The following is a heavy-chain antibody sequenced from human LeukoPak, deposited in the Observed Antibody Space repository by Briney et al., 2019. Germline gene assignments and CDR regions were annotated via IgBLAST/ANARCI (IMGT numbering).Heavy chain of an antibody. V-gene: IGHV1-18*04. J-gene: IGHJ4*02. CDR3: ASIVVALDY. Sequence: ASVKVSCKASGYTFTDYYIHWVRQAPGQGLEWMGWISAYNGNTNYAQKLQGRVTMTTDTSTSTAYMELRSLRSDDTAVYYCASIVVALDYWGQGTLVTVSS. CDR1: GYTFTDYY. CDR2: ISAYNGNT. D-gene: IGHD2-21*01.